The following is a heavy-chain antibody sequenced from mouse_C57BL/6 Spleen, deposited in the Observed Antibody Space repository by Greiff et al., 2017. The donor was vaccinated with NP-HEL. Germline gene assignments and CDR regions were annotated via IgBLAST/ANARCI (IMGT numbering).Heavy chain of an antibody. CDR3: ARNYDYDQDWYFDV. V-gene: IGHV1-75*01. J-gene: IGHJ1*03. CDR2: IFPGSGST. Sequence: QVQLQQSGPELVKPGASVKISCKASGYTFTDYYINWVKQRPGQGLEWIGWIFPGSGSTYYNEKFKGKATLTVDKSSSTAYMLLSSLPAEDSAVYFCARNYDYDQDWYFDVWGTGTTVTVSS. CDR1: GYTFTDYY. D-gene: IGHD2-4*01.